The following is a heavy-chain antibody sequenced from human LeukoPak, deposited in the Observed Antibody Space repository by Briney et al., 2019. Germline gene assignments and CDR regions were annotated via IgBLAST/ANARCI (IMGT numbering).Heavy chain of an antibody. J-gene: IGHJ4*02. CDR3: ARDAESYYYGSGS. CDR1: GYTFTNYV. Sequence: ASVTVSCKASGYTFTNYVINWVRQAAGQGLEWMGWISAYNGNTNYAQKLQGRVTMTTDTSTTTAYMELRSLRSDDTAVYYCARDAESYYYGSGSWGQGTLVTVSS. V-gene: IGHV1-18*01. CDR2: ISAYNGNT. D-gene: IGHD3-10*01.